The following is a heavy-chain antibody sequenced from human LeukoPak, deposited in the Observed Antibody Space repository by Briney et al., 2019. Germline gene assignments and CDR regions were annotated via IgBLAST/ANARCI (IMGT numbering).Heavy chain of an antibody. CDR3: VSFYETY. V-gene: IGHV3-74*01. CDR1: GNYW. Sequence: GGSLRLSCAASGNYWMHWVRQAPGKGLVWVSHINSDGSWTGYADSVKGRFTIPKDNAENTVYLQMNNLRAEDTAVYYCVSFYETYWGRGTLVTVSS. D-gene: IGHD2-2*01. CDR2: INSDGSWT. J-gene: IGHJ4*02.